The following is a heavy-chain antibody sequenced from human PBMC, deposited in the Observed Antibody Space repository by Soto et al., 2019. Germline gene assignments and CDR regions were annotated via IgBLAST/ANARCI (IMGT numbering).Heavy chain of an antibody. J-gene: IGHJ2*01. D-gene: IGHD3-16*02. V-gene: IGHV4-30-4*01. Sequence: QVQLQESGPGLVKPSQTLSLTCTVSGGSISSGDYYWSWIRQPPGKGLEWIGYIYYSGSTYYNPYLKRRVNISVDTSKNQCSLTLSSVTAADTAVYYCASSVDYDDVWGSYRSNWYFDLCGRGTLVTVSS. CDR2: IYYSGST. CDR1: GGSISSGDYY. CDR3: ASSVDYDDVWGSYRSNWYFDL.